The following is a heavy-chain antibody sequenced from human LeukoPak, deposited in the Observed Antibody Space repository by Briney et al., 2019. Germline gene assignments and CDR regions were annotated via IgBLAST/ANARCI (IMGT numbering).Heavy chain of an antibody. CDR1: GYTFTGYY. Sequence: ASVKVSCKASGYTFTGYYMHWVRQAPGQGLEWMGWINPNSGGTNYAQKFQGRVTMTRDTSISTAYMELSSLRSDDTAVYYCAREGAAAGSGGCAFDIWGQGTMVTVSS. V-gene: IGHV1-2*02. D-gene: IGHD6-13*01. CDR3: AREGAAAGSGGCAFDI. J-gene: IGHJ3*02. CDR2: INPNSGGT.